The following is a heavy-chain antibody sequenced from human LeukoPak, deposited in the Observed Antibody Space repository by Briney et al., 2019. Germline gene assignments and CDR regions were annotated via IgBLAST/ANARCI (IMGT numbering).Heavy chain of an antibody. Sequence: GGSLRLSCAASGFTVSSNYMSWVRQAPGKGLEWVSVIYSGGSTYYADSVKGRFTISRDNSKNTLYLQMNSLRAEDTAVYYCARGSYSSGWYSLYYFDYWGQGTLVTVSS. CDR3: ARGSYSSGWYSLYYFDY. V-gene: IGHV3-66*01. D-gene: IGHD6-19*01. J-gene: IGHJ4*02. CDR1: GFTVSSNY. CDR2: IYSGGST.